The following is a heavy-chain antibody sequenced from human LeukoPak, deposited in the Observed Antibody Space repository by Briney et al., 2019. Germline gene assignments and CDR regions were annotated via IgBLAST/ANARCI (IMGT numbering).Heavy chain of an antibody. J-gene: IGHJ4*02. CDR2: ISNNGGTI. CDR1: GFTFSSYE. CDR3: ARAPGSGNTRGYLDY. V-gene: IGHV3-48*03. Sequence: GGSLRLSCAASGFTFSSYEMNWVRQAPGKRLEWVSYISNNGGTIYSAKSLKGRVSTSRDNAKNSLYLQMNSLRVEDTGVYYCARAPGSGNTRGYLDYWGQGALVTVSS. D-gene: IGHD3-10*01.